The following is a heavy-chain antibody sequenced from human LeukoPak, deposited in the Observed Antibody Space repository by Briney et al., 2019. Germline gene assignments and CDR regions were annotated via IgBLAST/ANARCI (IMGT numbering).Heavy chain of an antibody. CDR2: IYTSGST. V-gene: IGHV4-61*02. J-gene: IGHJ4*02. CDR3: ARGVSWYGYFDY. Sequence: SETLSLTCTVSGGSISSGSYYWSWIRQPAGKGLEWIGRIYTSGSTNYNPSLKGRVTISVDTSKNQFSLKLSSVTAADTAVYYCARGVSWYGYFDYWGQGTLVTVSS. CDR1: GGSISSGSYY. D-gene: IGHD6-13*01.